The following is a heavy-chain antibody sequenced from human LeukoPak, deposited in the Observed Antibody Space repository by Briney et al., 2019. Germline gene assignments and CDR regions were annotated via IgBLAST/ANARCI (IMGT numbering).Heavy chain of an antibody. CDR2: IIPILGIA. J-gene: IGHJ5*02. CDR1: GGTFSSYA. Sequence: GASVKVSCKASGGTFSSYAISWVRQAPGQGLEWMGRIIPILGIANYAQKFQGRVTITADKSTSTAYMELSSLRSEDTAVYYCARSVTMVRGPHDPSSYIERLDPWGQGTLVTVSS. CDR3: ARSVTMVRGPHDPSSYIERLDP. D-gene: IGHD3-10*01. V-gene: IGHV1-69*04.